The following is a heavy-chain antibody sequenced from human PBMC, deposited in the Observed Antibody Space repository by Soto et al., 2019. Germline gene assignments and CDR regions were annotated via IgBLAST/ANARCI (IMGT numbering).Heavy chain of an antibody. D-gene: IGHD3-10*01. Sequence: QVQLQESGPGLVKPSQTLSLTCTVSGGSISSGGYYWSWIRQHPGKGLEWIGYIYYSGSTYYNPSLKSRVTIPVVTSKNRFSLKLSSVTAADTAVYYCAREGDSMVRGVISPDYWGQGTLVTVSS. CDR3: AREGDSMVRGVISPDY. J-gene: IGHJ4*02. V-gene: IGHV4-31*03. CDR2: IYYSGST. CDR1: GGSISSGGYY.